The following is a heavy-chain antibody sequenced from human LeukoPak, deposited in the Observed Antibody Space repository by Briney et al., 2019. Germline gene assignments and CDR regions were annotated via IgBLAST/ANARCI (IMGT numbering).Heavy chain of an antibody. V-gene: IGHV3-23*01. CDR3: AKDCSSVGGMDV. CDR2: ISGSGGST. D-gene: IGHD6-13*01. CDR1: GFTFSSYA. Sequence: GGSLRLSCAASGFTFSSYAMSWVRQAPGKGPEWVSAISGSGGSTYYADPVKGRFTISRDNSKNTLYLQMNSLRAEDTAVYYCAKDCSSVGGMDVWGQGTTVTVSS. J-gene: IGHJ6*02.